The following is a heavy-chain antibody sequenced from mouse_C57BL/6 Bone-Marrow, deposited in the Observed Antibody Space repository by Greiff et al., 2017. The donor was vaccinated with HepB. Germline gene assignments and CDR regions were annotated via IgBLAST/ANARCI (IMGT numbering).Heavy chain of an antibody. V-gene: IGHV1-26*01. CDR1: GYTFTDYY. Sequence: EVQLQQSGPELVKPGASVKISCKASGYTFTDYYMNWVKQSHGKSLEWIGDINPNNGGTSYNQKFKGKATLTVDKSSSTAYMELRSLTSEDSAVYYCARPGGVLHYYAMDYWGQGTSVTVSS. J-gene: IGHJ4*01. CDR3: ARPGGVLHYYAMDY. D-gene: IGHD4-1*01. CDR2: INPNNGGT.